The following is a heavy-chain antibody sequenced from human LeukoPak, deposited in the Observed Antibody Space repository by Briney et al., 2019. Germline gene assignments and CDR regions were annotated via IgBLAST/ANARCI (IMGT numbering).Heavy chain of an antibody. CDR1: GGSISSYY. V-gene: IGHV4-59*12. CDR2: IYYSGST. Sequence: SETLSLTCTVSGGSISSYYWSWIRQPPGKGLEWIGYIYYSGSTNYNPSLKSRVTISVDTSKNQFSLKLSSVTAADTAVYYCARGREAWLSRVKGGLAGYFQHWGQGTLVTVSS. D-gene: IGHD3-3*02. CDR3: ARGREAWLSRVKGGLAGYFQH. J-gene: IGHJ1*01.